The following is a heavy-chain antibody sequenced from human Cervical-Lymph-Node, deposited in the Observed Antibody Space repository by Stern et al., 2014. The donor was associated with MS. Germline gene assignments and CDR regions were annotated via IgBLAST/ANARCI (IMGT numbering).Heavy chain of an antibody. V-gene: IGHV1-3*04. D-gene: IGHD3-10*01. CDR1: GHTFA. Sequence: QVQLVQSGAEVKKPGASVKVSCKASGHTFAVHWVRQAPGQRLEWMGRLITGNGDTNYSQKFQGRVTITRDTFASTAYMELRSLRSEDPAVYYCTSLSGPLDSWGQGTLVTVSS. CDR3: TSLSGPLDS. J-gene: IGHJ5*01. CDR2: LITGNGDT.